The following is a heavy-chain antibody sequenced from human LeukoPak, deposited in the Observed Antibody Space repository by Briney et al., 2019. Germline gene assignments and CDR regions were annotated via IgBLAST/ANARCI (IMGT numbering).Heavy chain of an antibody. D-gene: IGHD1-26*01. CDR1: GFTFSSYA. Sequence: GGSLRLSCAASGFTFSSYAMSWVRQAPGKGLEWVSVISGSGDSTYYADSVKGRFTISRDNSKNTLYLQMNSPRAEDTAVYYCAKARSSIVGATNNYWGQGTLVTVSS. V-gene: IGHV3-23*01. CDR3: AKARSSIVGATNNY. CDR2: ISGSGDST. J-gene: IGHJ4*02.